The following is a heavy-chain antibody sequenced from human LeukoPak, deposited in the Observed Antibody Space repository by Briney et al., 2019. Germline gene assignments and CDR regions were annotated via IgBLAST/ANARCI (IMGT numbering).Heavy chain of an antibody. CDR2: MSGSGGST. CDR1: GFTFSGYA. J-gene: IGHJ4*02. D-gene: IGHD3-3*01. CDR3: ARRTLFGVIKPPDY. Sequence: GGSLRLSCAASGFTFSGYAMSWVRQAPGKGLEWVSAMSGSGGSTYYADSVKGRFTISRDNAMNTLYLQLSSLRVEDTAVYYCARRTLFGVIKPPDYWGQGTLVTVSS. V-gene: IGHV3-23*01.